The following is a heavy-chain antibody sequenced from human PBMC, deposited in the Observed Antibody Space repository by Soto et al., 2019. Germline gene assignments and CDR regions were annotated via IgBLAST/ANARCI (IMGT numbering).Heavy chain of an antibody. Sequence: ASVKVSCKASGYTFNSYDINWVRQATGQGLEWMGWMNPNSGNTGYAQKFQGRVTMTRNTSISTAYMELSSLRSEDTAVYYCARGYYDILTGYYWHAFDIWGQGTMVTVSS. CDR2: MNPNSGNT. CDR1: GYTFNSYD. CDR3: ARGYYDILTGYYWHAFDI. J-gene: IGHJ3*02. D-gene: IGHD3-9*01. V-gene: IGHV1-8*01.